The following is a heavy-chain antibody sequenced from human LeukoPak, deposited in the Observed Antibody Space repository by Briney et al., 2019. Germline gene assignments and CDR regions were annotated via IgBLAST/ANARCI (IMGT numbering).Heavy chain of an antibody. D-gene: IGHD3-10*01. CDR2: IRYDGSNK. CDR3: AKGGRITMLRGVQRDHYFDY. Sequence: GGSLRLSCAASRFTFSSYGMHWVRQAPGKGLEWVAFIRYDGSNKYYADSVKGRFTVSRDNSKNTLYLQMNSLRVEDTAVYYCAKGGRITMLRGVQRDHYFDYWGQGTLVTVSS. CDR1: RFTFSSYG. V-gene: IGHV3-30*02. J-gene: IGHJ4*02.